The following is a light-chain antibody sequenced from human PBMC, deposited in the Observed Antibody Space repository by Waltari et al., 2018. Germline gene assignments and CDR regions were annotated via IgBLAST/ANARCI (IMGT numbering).Light chain of an antibody. CDR3: QQYGSSPPWT. CDR1: QSVSSSN. Sequence: EIVLTQSPGTLSLSPGERATLSCRASQSVSSSNLAWYQQKPGQAPRLRIYGASSRATGIPDRFSGSGSGTDFTLTISRLEPEEFAVYYCQQYGSSPPWTFGQGTKVEIK. V-gene: IGKV3-20*01. CDR2: GAS. J-gene: IGKJ1*01.